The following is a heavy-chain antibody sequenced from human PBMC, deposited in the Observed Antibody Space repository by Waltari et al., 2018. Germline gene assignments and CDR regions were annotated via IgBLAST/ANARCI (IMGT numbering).Heavy chain of an antibody. Sequence: QVQLQQWGAGLLKPSETLSLTCAVYGGSFSGYYWSWIRQPPGKGLEWIGETKPSGSTNPNPSLKSRVTISVDTSKNQFSLKLSSVTAADTAVYYCARGVDILTAEDAFDIWGQGTMVTVSS. D-gene: IGHD3-9*01. CDR2: TKPSGST. V-gene: IGHV4-34*01. J-gene: IGHJ3*02. CDR3: ARGVDILTAEDAFDI. CDR1: GGSFSGYY.